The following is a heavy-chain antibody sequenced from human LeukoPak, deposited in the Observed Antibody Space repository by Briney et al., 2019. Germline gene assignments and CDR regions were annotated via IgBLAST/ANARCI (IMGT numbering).Heavy chain of an antibody. CDR3: ARWLDGYIPLDY. Sequence: GGSLRLSCAASGFTFDGYSKNWVRQAPGKGLEWVASISMSGRYIHYAGSVRGRFTISRDNGRNSVYLQMTGLRIEDTATYFCARWLDGYIPLDYWGQGVLVTV. D-gene: IGHD5-24*01. CDR2: ISMSGRYI. J-gene: IGHJ4*02. V-gene: IGHV3-21*01. CDR1: GFTFDGYS.